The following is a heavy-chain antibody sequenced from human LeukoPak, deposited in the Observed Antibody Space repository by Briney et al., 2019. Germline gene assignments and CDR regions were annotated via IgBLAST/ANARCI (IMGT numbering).Heavy chain of an antibody. CDR2: INPNSGGT. D-gene: IGHD3-22*01. V-gene: IGHV1-2*02. CDR1: GYTFTGYY. Sequence: ASVKVSCKASGYTFTGYYMHWVRQAPGQGLEWMGWINPNSGGTNYAQKFQGRVTMTRDTSISTAYMELRSLRSDDTAVYYCAREGTYYYDSSGYLYWGQGTLVTVSS. CDR3: AREGTYYYDSSGYLY. J-gene: IGHJ4*02.